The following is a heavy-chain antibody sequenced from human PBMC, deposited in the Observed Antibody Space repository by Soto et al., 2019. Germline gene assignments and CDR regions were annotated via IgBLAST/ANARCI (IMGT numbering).Heavy chain of an antibody. CDR1: GFTFSSYA. CDR2: ISYDGSNK. D-gene: IGHD3-22*01. Sequence: QVQLVESGGGVVQPGRSLRLSCAASGFTFSSYAMHWVRQAPGKGLEWVAVISYDGSNKYYADSVKGRFTISRDNSKNALYLQMNSLRAEDTAVYYCARDYYDSSCYYSAFDYWGQGTLVTVSS. V-gene: IGHV3-30-3*01. CDR3: ARDYYDSSCYYSAFDY. J-gene: IGHJ4*02.